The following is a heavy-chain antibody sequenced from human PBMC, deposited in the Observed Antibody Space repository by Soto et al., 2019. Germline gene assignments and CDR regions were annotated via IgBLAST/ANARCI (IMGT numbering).Heavy chain of an antibody. CDR3: AREGQGSWYKRHFDY. Sequence: GGSLRLSCAASGFTFSSYSMNWVRQAPGKGLEWVSSISSSSSYIYYADSVKGRFTISRDNAKNSLYLQMNSLRAEDTAGYYCAREGQGSWYKRHFDYWGQGTLVTVSS. D-gene: IGHD6-13*01. CDR1: GFTFSSYS. J-gene: IGHJ4*02. V-gene: IGHV3-21*01. CDR2: ISSSSSYI.